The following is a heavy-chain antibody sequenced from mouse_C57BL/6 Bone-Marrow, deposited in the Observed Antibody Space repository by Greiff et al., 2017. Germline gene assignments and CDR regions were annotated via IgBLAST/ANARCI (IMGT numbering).Heavy chain of an antibody. CDR2: INPYNGGT. CDR3: AREYYYGSVYYAMDY. J-gene: IGHJ4*01. V-gene: IGHV1-19*01. D-gene: IGHD1-1*01. Sequence: EVQLQQSGPVLVKPGASVKMSCTASGYTFTDYYMNWVKQTHGKSLEWIGVINPYNGGTSYNQKFKGKATFTVDKSSSTDYLELNSLTSEDSAVYYCAREYYYGSVYYAMDYWGQGTTVTVSS. CDR1: GYTFTDYY.